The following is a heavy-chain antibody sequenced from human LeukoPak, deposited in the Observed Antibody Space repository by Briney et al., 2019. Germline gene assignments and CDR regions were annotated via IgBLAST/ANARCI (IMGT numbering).Heavy chain of an antibody. CDR3: ATASPPVWNGFHDVFDL. D-gene: IGHD3-3*01. CDR1: GFTFSSYW. Sequence: GGSLRLSCAASGFTFSSYWMSWVRQAPGKGLEWVANIKQDGSEKYYVDSVKGRFTISRDNAKNSLYLQMNSLRAEDTALYFCATASPPVWNGFHDVFDLWGKGKMATAAS. J-gene: IGHJ3*01. CDR2: IKQDGSEK. V-gene: IGHV3-7*01.